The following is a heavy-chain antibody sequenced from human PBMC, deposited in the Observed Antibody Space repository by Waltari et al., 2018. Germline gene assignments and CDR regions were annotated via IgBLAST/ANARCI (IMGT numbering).Heavy chain of an antibody. CDR1: GFIFSNFW. J-gene: IGHJ2*01. Sequence: EVQLVESGGGLVQPGGSLTLPGAASGFIFSNFWRSWVRQGPGKGLEWVASIKQDGSGTYFVDSLKGRFTISRDNTENSMYLQMDSLRAEDTAHYYCARDSLATGYWYFDQWGRGTLVTVSS. CDR2: IKQDGSGT. V-gene: IGHV3-7*01. D-gene: IGHD6-25*01. CDR3: ARDSLATGYWYFDQ.